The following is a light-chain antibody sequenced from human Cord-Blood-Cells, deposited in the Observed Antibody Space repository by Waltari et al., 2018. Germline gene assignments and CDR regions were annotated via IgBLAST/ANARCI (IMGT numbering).Light chain of an antibody. Sequence: IQMPQFPSSLSASEGDRVTITCRASQSISSYLNWYQQKPGKAPKLLIYAASSLQSGVPSRFSGSGSGTDFTLTISSLQPEDFATYYCQQSYSTPRTFGQGTKVEIK. CDR2: AAS. CDR1: QSISSY. J-gene: IGKJ1*01. V-gene: IGKV1-39*01. CDR3: QQSYSTPRT.